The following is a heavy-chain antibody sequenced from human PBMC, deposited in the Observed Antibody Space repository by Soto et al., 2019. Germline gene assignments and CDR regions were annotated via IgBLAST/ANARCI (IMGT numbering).Heavy chain of an antibody. CDR3: ARDRDDYGSGSYYNRIDF. Sequence: QVQLVQSGAEVKKPGSSVKVSCKASGGIFSTYAISWLRQAPGQGLEWMGGIIPIFGTPNYAQRFQGRVTISADESTTTYYMELSRLKSEDTAVYYCARDRDDYGSGSYYNRIDFWGRGTLVTVSS. CDR1: GGIFSTYA. CDR2: IIPIFGTP. D-gene: IGHD3-10*01. V-gene: IGHV1-69*01. J-gene: IGHJ4*02.